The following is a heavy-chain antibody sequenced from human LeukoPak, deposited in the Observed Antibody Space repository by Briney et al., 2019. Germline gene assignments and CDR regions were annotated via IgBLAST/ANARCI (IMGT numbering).Heavy chain of an antibody. CDR2: ISGSGGST. J-gene: IGHJ4*02. Sequence: GGSLRLSCAVSGITLSNYGMSWVRQAPGKGLEWVAGISGSGGSTNYAASVKGRFTISRDNPKNTLYLQMNSLRAEDTDVYLCPKRGVVIRVILVGFHKEAYYFDSWGQGALVTVSS. V-gene: IGHV3-23*01. CDR3: PKRGVVIRVILVGFHKEAYYFDS. CDR1: GITLSNYG. D-gene: IGHD3-22*01.